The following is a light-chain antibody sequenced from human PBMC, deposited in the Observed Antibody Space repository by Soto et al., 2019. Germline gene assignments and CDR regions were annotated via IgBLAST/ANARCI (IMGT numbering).Light chain of an antibody. Sequence: QSVLTQPPSVSAAPGQRVTISCSGSTSNIVNNFVSWYQRLPGTAPKLLIYDTNKRPSGIPDRFSGSKSGTSATLVITGLQAVDEAEYFCGTWDYSLSYVVFGGGTKLTVL. J-gene: IGLJ2*01. V-gene: IGLV1-51*01. CDR3: GTWDYSLSYVV. CDR2: DTN. CDR1: TSNIVNNF.